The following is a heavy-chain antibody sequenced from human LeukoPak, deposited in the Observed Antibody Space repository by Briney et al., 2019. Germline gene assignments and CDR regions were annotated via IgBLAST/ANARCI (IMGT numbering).Heavy chain of an antibody. CDR3: ARGDNWNSYYYYYMDV. J-gene: IGHJ6*03. V-gene: IGHV3-48*01. CDR2: ISSSSSKT. D-gene: IGHD1-7*01. Sequence: PGGSLRLSCAASGITVSPYDMNWIRQAPGKGLEWVSYISSSSSKTYYADSVRGRFTISRDNAKNALYLQMNSLRAEDTAVYYCARGDNWNSYYYYYMDVWGKGTTVTVSS. CDR1: GITVSPYD.